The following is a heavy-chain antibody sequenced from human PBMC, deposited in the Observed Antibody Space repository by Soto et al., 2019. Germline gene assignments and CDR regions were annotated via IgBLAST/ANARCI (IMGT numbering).Heavy chain of an antibody. CDR1: GFTFSSYA. CDR2: ISYDGSNK. CDR3: ASTDYGSGSYDY. D-gene: IGHD3-10*01. V-gene: IGHV3-30-3*01. Sequence: PGGSLRLSCAASGFTFSSYAMHWVRQAPGKGLEWVAVISYDGSNKYYADSVKGRFTISRDNSKNTLYLQMNSLRAEDTAVYYCASTDYGSGSYDYWGQGTLVTVSS. J-gene: IGHJ4*02.